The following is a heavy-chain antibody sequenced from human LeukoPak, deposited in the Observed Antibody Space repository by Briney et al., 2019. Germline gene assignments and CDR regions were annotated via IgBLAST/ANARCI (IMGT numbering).Heavy chain of an antibody. Sequence: PSETLSLTCTVSGGSISSYFWSWIRQPPGKGLEWIGYIYYSGSTNYNPSLKSRDTISVDTSKNQFSLKLSSVTAADTAVYYCARSTGYYDILTGYYLGAFDIWGQGTMVTVSS. CDR1: GGSISSYF. D-gene: IGHD3-9*01. V-gene: IGHV4-59*08. J-gene: IGHJ3*02. CDR2: IYYSGST. CDR3: ARSTGYYDILTGYYLGAFDI.